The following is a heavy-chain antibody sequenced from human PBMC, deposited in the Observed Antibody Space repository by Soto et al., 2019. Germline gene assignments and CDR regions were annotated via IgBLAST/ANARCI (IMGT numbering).Heavy chain of an antibody. J-gene: IGHJ4*02. CDR1: GGSISSSSYY. CDR2: IYYSGST. V-gene: IGHV4-39*01. CDR3: ARSRDIVVVVAATIFDY. Sequence: SETLSLTCTVSGGSISSSSYYWGWIRQPPGKGLEWIGSIYYSGSTYYNPSLKSRVTISVDTSKNQFSLKLSSVTAADTAVYYCARSRDIVVVVAATIFDYWGQGTLVTVSS. D-gene: IGHD2-15*01.